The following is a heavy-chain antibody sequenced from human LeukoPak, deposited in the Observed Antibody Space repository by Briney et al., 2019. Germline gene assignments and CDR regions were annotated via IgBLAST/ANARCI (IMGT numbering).Heavy chain of an antibody. D-gene: IGHD3-10*01. CDR3: ARQGGFGESLYCFDY. Sequence: ASENLSCNASGATFSSNANSWVRHAPGPGHEWEGGIIPIFSTATYAKTFQGRVTITADESTSTAYMELSSLRSEDTAVYYCARQGGFGESLYCFDYWGQGTLVTVSS. V-gene: IGHV1-69*13. J-gene: IGHJ4*02. CDR1: GATFSSNA. CDR2: IIPIFSTA.